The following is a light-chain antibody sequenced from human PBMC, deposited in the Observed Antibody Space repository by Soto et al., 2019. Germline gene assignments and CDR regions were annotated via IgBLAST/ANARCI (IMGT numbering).Light chain of an antibody. Sequence: QSALTQPRSVSASPGQSVTISCTGTSSDVGGYNFVSWYQQYSGKATKLLIYDVTKRPSGVPDRFSGSKSGNTASLTISGLQAEDEADYYCCSYEDIYTFWIFGGGTKLTVL. CDR2: DVT. J-gene: IGLJ2*01. CDR1: SSDVGGYNF. CDR3: CSYEDIYTFWI. V-gene: IGLV2-11*01.